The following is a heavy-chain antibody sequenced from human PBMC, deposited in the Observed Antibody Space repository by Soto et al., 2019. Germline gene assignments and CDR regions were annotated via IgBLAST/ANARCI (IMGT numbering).Heavy chain of an antibody. CDR1: GFTFSSYA. CDR3: ARDQQWLVRVQGPGY. V-gene: IGHV3-30-3*01. CDR2: ISYDGSNK. D-gene: IGHD6-19*01. Sequence: GGSLRLSCAASGFTFSSYAMHWVRQAPGKGLEWVAVISYDGSNKYYADSVKGRFTISRDNSKNTLYLQMNSLRAEDTAVYYCARDQQWLVRVQGPGYWGQGTLVTVSS. J-gene: IGHJ4*02.